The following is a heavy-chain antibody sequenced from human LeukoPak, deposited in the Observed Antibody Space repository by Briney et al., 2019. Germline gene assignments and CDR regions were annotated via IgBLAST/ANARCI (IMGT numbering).Heavy chain of an antibody. J-gene: IGHJ4*02. CDR2: ISSSSSYI. CDR1: GFTFSSYS. D-gene: IGHD3-16*02. CDR3: ARENYDYVWGSYRYLDY. V-gene: IGHV3-21*01. Sequence: GGSLRLSCAASGFTFSSYSINWVRQAPGKGLEWVSSISSSSSYIYYADSVKGRFTISRDNAKNSLYLQMNSLRAEDTAVYYCARENYDYVWGSYRYLDYWGQGTLVTVSS.